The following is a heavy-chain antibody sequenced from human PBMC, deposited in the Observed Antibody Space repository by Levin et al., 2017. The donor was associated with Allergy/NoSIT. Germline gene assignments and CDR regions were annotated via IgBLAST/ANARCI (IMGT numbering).Heavy chain of an antibody. CDR1: GDSISSYF. CDR3: VKYRDYYGSGRLGWFDP. V-gene: IGHV4-59*01. D-gene: IGHD3-10*01. Sequence: PSETLSLTCSVSGDSISSYFWSWIRQPPGKGLEFIGYIYDSGITNYNPSLKSRVTISLDTSKNHLALRLSSVTAADTAVYYCVKYRDYYGSGRLGWFDPWGQGTLVTVSS. CDR2: IYDSGIT. J-gene: IGHJ5*02.